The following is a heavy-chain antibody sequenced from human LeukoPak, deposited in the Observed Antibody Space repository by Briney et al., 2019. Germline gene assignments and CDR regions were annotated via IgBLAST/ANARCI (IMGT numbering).Heavy chain of an antibody. D-gene: IGHD3-10*01. CDR1: GGSVSRYY. CDR2: IYNSGST. V-gene: IGHV4-4*07. CDR3: ARDSGTTGEVKFDP. J-gene: IGHJ5*02. Sequence: SETLSLICTVSGGSVSRYYCSWIRQSAGKGLEWIGRIYNSGSTTYNPSLKSRVTMSIDTSKNQFSLKLTSVIVADTAVYYCARDSGTTGEVKFDPWGRGTLVTVSS.